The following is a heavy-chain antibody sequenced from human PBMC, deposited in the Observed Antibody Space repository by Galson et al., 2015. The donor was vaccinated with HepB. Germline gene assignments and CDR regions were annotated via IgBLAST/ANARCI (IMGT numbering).Heavy chain of an antibody. Sequence: SVKVSCKASGYTFTSHGISWARQAPGQGLEWVGWISSYRGNTKYAQEFQGRVTMTKDTSTSTVYMEVRSLRFDDTAVYYCARDVDWVLGLWGQGTLVTVSS. CDR1: GYTFTSHG. V-gene: IGHV1-18*01. D-gene: IGHD3-9*01. CDR2: ISSYRGNT. J-gene: IGHJ4*02. CDR3: ARDVDWVLGL.